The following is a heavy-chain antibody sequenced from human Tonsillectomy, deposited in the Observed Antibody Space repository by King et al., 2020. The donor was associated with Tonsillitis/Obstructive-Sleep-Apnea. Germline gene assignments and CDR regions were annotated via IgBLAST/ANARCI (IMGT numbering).Heavy chain of an antibody. CDR2: LFSNDEK. D-gene: IGHD3-3*01. CDR1: GFSLSNARMG. J-gene: IGHJ4*02. Sequence: VTLKESGPVLVKPTETLTLTCTVSGFSLSNARMGVSWIRQPPGKALEWLAHLFSNDEKTYSTSLKSRVTISKDTSKSQVVLTMTNMDPLDTAPYFCARKQAEGYAFWSGYYSHFDYWGQGTLVTVSS. V-gene: IGHV2-26*01. CDR3: ARKQAEGYAFWSGYYSHFDY.